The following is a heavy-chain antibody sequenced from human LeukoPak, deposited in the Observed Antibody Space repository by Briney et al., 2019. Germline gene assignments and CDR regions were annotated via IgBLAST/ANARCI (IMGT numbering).Heavy chain of an antibody. V-gene: IGHV7-4-1*02. CDR1: GYTFTSYA. CDR3: ARDPDYYGSGSPPGY. CDR2: INTNTGNP. Sequence: EASVKVSCRASGYTFTSYAMNWVRQAPGQGLEWMGWINTNTGNPTYAQGFTGRFVFSLDTSVSTAYLQISSLKAEDTAVYYCARDPDYYGSGSPPGYWGQGTLVTVSS. J-gene: IGHJ4*02. D-gene: IGHD3-10*01.